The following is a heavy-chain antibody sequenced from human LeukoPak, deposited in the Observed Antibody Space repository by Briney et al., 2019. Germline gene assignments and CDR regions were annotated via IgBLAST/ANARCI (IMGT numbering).Heavy chain of an antibody. J-gene: IGHJ1*01. CDR2: INPNSGGT. CDR3: AREVDTYYDSSGYYFQH. CDR1: GYTFTGYY. V-gene: IGHV1-2*02. Sequence: GASVTVSCKASGYTFTGYYMHWVRQAPGQGLEWMGWINPNSGGTNYAQKFQGRVTMTRDTSISTAYMELSRLRSDDTAVYYCAREVDTYYDSSGYYFQHWGQGTLVTVSS. D-gene: IGHD3-22*01.